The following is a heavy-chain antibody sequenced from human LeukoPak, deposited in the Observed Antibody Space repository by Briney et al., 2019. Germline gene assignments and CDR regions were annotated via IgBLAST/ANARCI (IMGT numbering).Heavy chain of an antibody. CDR3: ARGGIGYCTSSSCYFDY. CDR1: GDSVSSAA. V-gene: IGHV6-1*01. J-gene: IGHJ4*02. Sequence: SQTLSLTCAISGDSVSSAAWNWIRQSPSRGLEWLGRTYYRSKWYNDYAVSVNSRIAINPDTSKNQFSLQLNSVTPEDTAVYYCARGGIGYCTSSSCYFDYWGQGTLVTVSS. CDR2: TYYRSKWYN. D-gene: IGHD2-2*01.